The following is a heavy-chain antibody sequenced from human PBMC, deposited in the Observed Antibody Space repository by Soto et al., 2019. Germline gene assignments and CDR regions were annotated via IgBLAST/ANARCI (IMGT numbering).Heavy chain of an antibody. CDR3: ARGNPFNYAGFDV. CDR2: MNAKSGDT. V-gene: IGHV1-8*01. CDR1: GYTFSDFD. D-gene: IGHD3-16*01. Sequence: QAHLEQTGAEVKRPGASVKVSCKASGYTFSDFDINWLRQDSGQGPEWMGWMNAKSGDTFFAQRFQGKFNMTWDTSMITAYMKVGSLTSDDTAIYFCARGNPFNYAGFDVWGQGTTVAVSS. J-gene: IGHJ3*01.